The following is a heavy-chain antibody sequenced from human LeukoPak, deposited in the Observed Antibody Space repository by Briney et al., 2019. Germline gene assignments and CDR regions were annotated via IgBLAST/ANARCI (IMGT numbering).Heavy chain of an antibody. V-gene: IGHV3-11*01. CDR3: ARIGIVVPDAFDI. CDR1: GFTFSDYY. Sequence: GGSLRLSCAASGFTFSDYYMSWIRQAPGKGLEWVSYISSSGSTIYYADSVKGRFTISRDNAKNSLYLQMNRLRAEDTAVYYCARIGIVVPDAFDIWGQGTMVTVSS. J-gene: IGHJ3*02. CDR2: ISSSGSTI. D-gene: IGHD3-22*01.